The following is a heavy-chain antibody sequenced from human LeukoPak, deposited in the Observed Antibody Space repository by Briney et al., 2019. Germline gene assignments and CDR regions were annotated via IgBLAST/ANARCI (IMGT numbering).Heavy chain of an antibody. V-gene: IGHV3-20*04. CDR1: GXTFDDYG. D-gene: IGHD6-19*01. CDR2: INWNGGRT. Sequence: GESLRLSCAASGXTFDDYGMSWVRQAPGKGLEWVSGINWNGGRTGYAESVKGRFTISRDNAKNSLYLQMNTLRAEDTALYYCARAVSNSGWYGSVDYWGQGTLVTVSS. J-gene: IGHJ4*02. CDR3: ARAVSNSGWYGSVDY.